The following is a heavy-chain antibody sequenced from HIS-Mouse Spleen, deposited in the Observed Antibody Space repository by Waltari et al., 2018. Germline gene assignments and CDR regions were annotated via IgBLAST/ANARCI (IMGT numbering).Heavy chain of an antibody. V-gene: IGHV4-31*03. D-gene: IGHD3-3*01. CDR2: IYYSGRT. CDR1: GGSISSGGYY. Sequence: QVQLQESGPGLVKPSQTLSLTCTVSGGSISSGGYYWSWIRQHPGKGLEWIGYIYYSGRTYSNPALKSRVTIEVEPSKNQFSLKLSSVTAADTAVYYCARSPYYDFWSGYSDNWFDPWGQGTLVTVSS. CDR3: ARSPYYDFWSGYSDNWFDP. J-gene: IGHJ5*02.